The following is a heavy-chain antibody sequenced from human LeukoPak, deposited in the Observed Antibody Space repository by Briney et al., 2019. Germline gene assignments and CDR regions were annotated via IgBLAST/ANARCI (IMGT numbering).Heavy chain of an antibody. CDR2: ISWNSGSI. D-gene: IGHD6-13*01. Sequence: PGGSLRLSCAASGVTFDDYAMHWVRQAPGKGLEWVSGISWNSGSIGYADSVKGRFTISRDNAKNSLYLQMNSLRAEDTALYYCAKDRSSSWYGVFDYWGQGTLVTVSS. CDR3: AKDRSSSWYGVFDY. CDR1: GVTFDDYA. J-gene: IGHJ4*02. V-gene: IGHV3-9*01.